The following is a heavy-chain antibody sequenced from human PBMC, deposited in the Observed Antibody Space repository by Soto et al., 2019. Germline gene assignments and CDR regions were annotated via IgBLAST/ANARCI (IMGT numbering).Heavy chain of an antibody. CDR2: TDYSGNT. V-gene: IGHV4-59*08. D-gene: IGHD6-19*01. Sequence: QVQLQESGPGLVRPSETLSLTCTVSSDSISSYYWIWIRQSQGKGLEWIGYTDYSGNTNYNPSLKSRVTISGDTSNNQFSLRLSSVTAADTAVYYGARAVGDPLYYLDYWGQGTLVTVSS. J-gene: IGHJ4*02. CDR3: ARAVGDPLYYLDY. CDR1: SDSISSYY.